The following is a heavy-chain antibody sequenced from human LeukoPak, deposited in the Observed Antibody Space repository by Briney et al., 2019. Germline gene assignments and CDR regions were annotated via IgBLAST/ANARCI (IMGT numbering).Heavy chain of an antibody. D-gene: IGHD3-9*01. CDR3: ARDAIDDILTGYYIPFDY. CDR2: INPNSGGT. J-gene: IGHJ4*02. V-gene: IGHV1-2*02. CDR1: GYTFTGYY. Sequence: ASVKVSCKASGYTFTGYYMHWVRQAPGQGLERMGWINPNSGGTNYAQKFQGRVTMTRDTSISTAYMELRRLRSDDTAVYYCARDAIDDILTGYYIPFDYWGQGTLVTVSS.